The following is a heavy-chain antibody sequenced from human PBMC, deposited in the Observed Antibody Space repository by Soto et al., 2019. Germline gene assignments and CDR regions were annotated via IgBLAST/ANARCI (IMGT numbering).Heavy chain of an antibody. CDR1: GFTFSNAW. CDR2: IESKTDGGTT. D-gene: IGHD2-8*01. Sequence: EVQLVESGGGLVKPGGSLRLSCAASGFTFSNAWINWVRQAPGKGLEWVGCIESKTDGGTTDYAEPVKGRFAISRDYSNKMVYLQMNSLKIEVTAVYYCTTDSYSTIVIVRFDYWGHGTLVTVSS. J-gene: IGHJ4*01. V-gene: IGHV3-15*07. CDR3: TTDSYSTIVIVRFDY.